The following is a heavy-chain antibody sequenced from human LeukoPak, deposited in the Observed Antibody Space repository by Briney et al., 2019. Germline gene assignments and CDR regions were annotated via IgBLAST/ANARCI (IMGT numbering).Heavy chain of an antibody. D-gene: IGHD6-19*01. J-gene: IGHJ4*02. CDR2: ISPNSGVT. Sequence: ASVKVSCKASGHTFTGYYMHWVRQAPGQGLEWLGWISPNSGVTNYAQKFQGRITMTRDTSITTVYMELSSLTSDDTAVYYCGSGQWLVGVFYWGQGTLVTVSS. CDR1: GHTFTGYY. V-gene: IGHV1-2*02. CDR3: GSGQWLVGVFY.